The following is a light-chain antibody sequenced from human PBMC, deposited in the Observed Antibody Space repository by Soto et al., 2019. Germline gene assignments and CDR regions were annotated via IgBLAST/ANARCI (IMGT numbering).Light chain of an antibody. V-gene: IGLV3-21*02. CDR2: DDG. J-gene: IGLJ2*01. CDR1: NIEIKS. Sequence: SYELTQPPSVSVPPGQTARITCGGTNIEIKSVHWYQQKPGQAPVLVVYDDGDRTTGIPERFSGSKSGNTATLTTSRVEAGDEADYYCQVWDTTNPVIFGGGTKLTVL. CDR3: QVWDTTNPVI.